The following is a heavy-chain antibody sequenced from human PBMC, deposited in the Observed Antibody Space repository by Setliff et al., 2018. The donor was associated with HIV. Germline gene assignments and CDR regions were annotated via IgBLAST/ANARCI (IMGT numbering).Heavy chain of an antibody. Sequence: SETLSLTCTVSGGSISISDWSWIRQPPGKGLEWIGCIYTSGNTNYDPSLKSRVTISVDTSKNQFSLKVNSVTAADTAVYYCARRIDDSGSFPDKNWFDTWGQGSLVTVPS. D-gene: IGHD3-10*01. CDR1: GGSISISD. CDR3: ARRIDDSGSFPDKNWFDT. J-gene: IGHJ5*02. CDR2: IYTSGNT. V-gene: IGHV4-4*09.